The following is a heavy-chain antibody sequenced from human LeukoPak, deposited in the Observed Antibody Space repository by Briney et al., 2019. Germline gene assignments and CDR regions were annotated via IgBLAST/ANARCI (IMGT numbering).Heavy chain of an antibody. D-gene: IGHD5-12*01. CDR1: GFTFSSYW. V-gene: IGHV3-74*01. J-gene: IGHJ4*02. Sequence: GGSLRLSCAASGFTFSSYWMHWVRQAPGKGLVWVSRINSYGSSTSYADSVKGRFTISRDNAKNTLYLQVNSLRAEDTAVYYCAKDGAYGGYGEFDYWGQGTLVTVSS. CDR2: INSYGSST. CDR3: AKDGAYGGYGEFDY.